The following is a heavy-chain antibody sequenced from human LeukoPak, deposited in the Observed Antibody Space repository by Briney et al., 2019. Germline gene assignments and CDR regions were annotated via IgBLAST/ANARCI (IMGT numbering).Heavy chain of an antibody. CDR1: GFTFSSYG. J-gene: IGHJ5*02. Sequence: GGTLRLSCAASGFTFSSYGMSWVRQAPGKGLEWVSAISGRAGSTYYADSVKGRFTISRDNSKNTLYLQMNSLRAEDTAVYYCAREGDYGDYVSWGQGTLVTVSS. V-gene: IGHV3-23*01. D-gene: IGHD4-17*01. CDR3: AREGDYGDYVS. CDR2: ISGRAGST.